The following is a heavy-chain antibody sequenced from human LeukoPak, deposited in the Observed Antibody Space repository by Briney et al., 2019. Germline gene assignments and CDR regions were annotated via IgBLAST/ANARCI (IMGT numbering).Heavy chain of an antibody. V-gene: IGHV6-1*01. J-gene: IGHJ6*02. CDR3: AKAEDDIGYNYGPSSYYFYGMDV. Sequence: SQTRSLTCAISGDSVSSNSAARHWIRQSPSRGLEWLGRTYYGSKWYNDYAVSVKSRITINPDTSKNQFSLQLNSVTPEDTAVYYCAKAEDDIGYNYGPSSYYFYGMDVWGQGTTVTVSS. CDR1: GDSVSSNSAA. D-gene: IGHD5-18*01. CDR2: TYYGSKWYN.